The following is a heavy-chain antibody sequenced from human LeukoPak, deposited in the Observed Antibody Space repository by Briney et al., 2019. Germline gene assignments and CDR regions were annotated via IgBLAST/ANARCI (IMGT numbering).Heavy chain of an antibody. V-gene: IGHV3-7*01. CDR2: IKQDGSEK. CDR3: ARIFGVVIIEPYYYMDV. J-gene: IGHJ6*03. Sequence: GGSLRLSCAASGFTFSSYWMSWVRQAPGKGLEWVANIKQDGSEKYYVDSVKGRFTISRDNAKNSLYLQMNSLRAEDTAVYYCARIFGVVIIEPYYYMDVWGKGTTVTVSS. D-gene: IGHD3-3*01. CDR1: GFTFSSYW.